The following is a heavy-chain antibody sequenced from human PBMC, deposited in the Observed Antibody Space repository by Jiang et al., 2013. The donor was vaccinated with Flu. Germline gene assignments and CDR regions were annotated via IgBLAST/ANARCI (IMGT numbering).Heavy chain of an antibody. V-gene: IGHV4-34*01. CDR3: ATRPAAGNNWFDP. CDR2: INHSGST. D-gene: IGHD6-13*01. Sequence: PPGKGLEWIGEINHSGSTNYNPSLKSRVTISVDTSKNQFSLKLSSVTAADTAVYYCATRPAAGNNWFDPWGQGTLVTVSS. J-gene: IGHJ5*02.